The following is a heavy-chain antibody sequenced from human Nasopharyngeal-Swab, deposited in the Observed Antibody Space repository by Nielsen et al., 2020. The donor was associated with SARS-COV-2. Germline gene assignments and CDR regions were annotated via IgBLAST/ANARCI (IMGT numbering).Heavy chain of an antibody. CDR2: FDPEDGET. V-gene: IGHV1-24*01. CDR1: GYTLTELS. CDR3: ATGPTAGKGGWFVP. J-gene: IGHJ5*02. D-gene: IGHD6-13*01. Sequence: ASVKVSCKVSGYTLTELSMHWVRQAPGKGLEWMGGFDPEDGETIYAQKFQGRVTMTEDTSTDTAYMELSSLRSEDTAVYYCATGPTAGKGGWFVPWGQGTLVTVSS.